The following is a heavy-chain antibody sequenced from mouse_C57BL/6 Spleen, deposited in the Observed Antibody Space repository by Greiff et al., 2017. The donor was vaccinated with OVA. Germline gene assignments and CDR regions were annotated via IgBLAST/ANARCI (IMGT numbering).Heavy chain of an antibody. Sequence: QVQLQQPGAELVKPGASVKLSCKASGYTFTSYWMHWVKQRPGRGLEWIGMIHPNSGSTNYNEKFKSKATLTVDKSSSTAYMQLSSLTSEDSAVYYGALGLGDWYFDVWGTGTTVTVSS. CDR1: GYTFTSYW. D-gene: IGHD4-1*01. J-gene: IGHJ1*03. CDR2: IHPNSGST. V-gene: IGHV1-64*01. CDR3: ALGLGDWYFDV.